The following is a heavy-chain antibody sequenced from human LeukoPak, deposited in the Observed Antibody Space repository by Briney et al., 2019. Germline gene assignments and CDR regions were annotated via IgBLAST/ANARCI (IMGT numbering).Heavy chain of an antibody. J-gene: IGHJ6*03. D-gene: IGHD5-12*01. CDR2: ISSSGSTI. CDR1: GFTFSSYE. V-gene: IGHV3-48*03. Sequence: GGSLRLSCAASGFTFSSYEMNWVRQAPGKGLEWVSYISSSGSTIYYADSVKGRFTISRDNAKNSLYLQMNSLRAEDTAVYYCAREDIVATRSHGGDYYYYYMDVWGKGTTVTVSS. CDR3: AREDIVATRSHGGDYYYYYMDV.